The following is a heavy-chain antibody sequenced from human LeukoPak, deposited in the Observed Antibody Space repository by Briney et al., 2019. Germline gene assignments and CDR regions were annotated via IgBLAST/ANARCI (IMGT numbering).Heavy chain of an antibody. CDR1: GYTFTGYY. CDR2: ISAYNGNT. J-gene: IGHJ6*03. V-gene: IGHV1-18*04. CDR3: ATLSGRSGIYYHYYYMDV. Sequence: ASVKVSCKASGYTFTGYYKHWVRQAPGQGLEWMGWISAYNGNTNYAQKLQGRVTMTTDTSTSTAYMELRSLRSDDTAVYYCATLSGRSGIYYHYYYMDVWGKGTTVTVSS. D-gene: IGHD1-26*01.